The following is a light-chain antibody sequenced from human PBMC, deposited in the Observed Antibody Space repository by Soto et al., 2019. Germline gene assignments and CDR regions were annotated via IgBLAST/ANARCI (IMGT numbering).Light chain of an antibody. CDR1: QSVSNY. Sequence: EIVLTQSPATLSLSPGERATLSCRAGQSVSNYLGWYQQKSGQAPRLLISDVSNRPTGIPDMFSGSGSGTDFTLTISSLEPQDFAVYYCQHRVNGPTFGGGTKVEIK. CDR3: QHRVNGPT. CDR2: DVS. V-gene: IGKV3-11*01. J-gene: IGKJ4*01.